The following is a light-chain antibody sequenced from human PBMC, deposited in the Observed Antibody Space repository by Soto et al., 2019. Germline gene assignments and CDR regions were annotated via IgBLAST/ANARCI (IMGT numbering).Light chain of an antibody. Sequence: QSALTQPRSVSGSPGQSVTISCTGTSSDVGGYDYVSWYQQYPGKAPKLMIYDVSERPSGVPDRFSGSKSGNTASLTISGLQAEDEADYYCCSYAGSSTLVFGEGTKVTVL. CDR3: CSYAGSSTLV. CDR1: SSDVGGYDY. V-gene: IGLV2-11*01. J-gene: IGLJ3*02. CDR2: DVS.